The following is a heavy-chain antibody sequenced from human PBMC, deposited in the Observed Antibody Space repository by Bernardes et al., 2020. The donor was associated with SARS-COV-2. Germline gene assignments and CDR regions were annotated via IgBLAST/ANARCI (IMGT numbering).Heavy chain of an antibody. Sequence: GGSLRLSCSASGFTFSSHAMQWVRQTPEKGLEHVSGISSDGAHAYYVESVKGRFIISRDNSRNTLYLEMNSLRSDDTAVYYCVNSFSQAATGTFTWGQGTLVTVSS. D-gene: IGHD1-7*01. CDR2: ISSDGAHA. CDR1: GFTFSSHA. CDR3: VNSFSQAATGTFT. V-gene: IGHV3-64D*06. J-gene: IGHJ4*02.